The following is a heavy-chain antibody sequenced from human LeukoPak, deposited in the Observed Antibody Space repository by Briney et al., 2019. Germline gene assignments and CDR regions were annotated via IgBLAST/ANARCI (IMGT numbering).Heavy chain of an antibody. CDR3: ARDTAPYYLDGSGYYLDY. Sequence: ASVKVSCKASGYTFIDDYIHWVRQAPGQGLEWMGWINPNSNSTNYAQKFQGRVTLTWDTSISTVYMELSTMRSDDTAVYYCARDTAPYYLDGSGYYLDYWGQGTLVTVSS. CDR1: GYTFIDDY. CDR2: INPNSNST. J-gene: IGHJ4*02. D-gene: IGHD3-22*01. V-gene: IGHV1-2*02.